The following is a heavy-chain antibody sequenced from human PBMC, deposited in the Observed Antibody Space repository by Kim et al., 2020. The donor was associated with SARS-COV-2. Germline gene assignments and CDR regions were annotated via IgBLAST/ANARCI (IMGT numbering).Heavy chain of an antibody. Sequence: GGSLRLSCAASGFSFSSYWMHWVRQAPGKGLVWVSRINSDGSDPTYADSVKGRFTISRDNAKNTLYLQMNSLRAEDTAVYYCGRVSYGSGSSWGQGTLVTVSS. CDR2: INSDGSDP. CDR3: GRVSYGSGSS. D-gene: IGHD3-10*01. CDR1: GFSFSSYW. V-gene: IGHV3-74*01. J-gene: IGHJ5*02.